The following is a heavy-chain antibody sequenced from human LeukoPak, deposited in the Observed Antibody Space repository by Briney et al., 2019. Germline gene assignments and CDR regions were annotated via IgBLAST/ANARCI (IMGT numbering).Heavy chain of an antibody. J-gene: IGHJ4*02. CDR1: GFSSSSSW. CDR2: IKQDGSDK. Sequence: GGSLRLSCAASGFSSSSSWMSWVRQAPGKGLEWVANIKQDGSDKYYVDSVKGRFTISRDNARNSLYLQMNSLRAEDTAVYYCTLVQVAGVFDYWGQGTLVTVSS. CDR3: TLVQVAGVFDY. D-gene: IGHD6-19*01. V-gene: IGHV3-7*03.